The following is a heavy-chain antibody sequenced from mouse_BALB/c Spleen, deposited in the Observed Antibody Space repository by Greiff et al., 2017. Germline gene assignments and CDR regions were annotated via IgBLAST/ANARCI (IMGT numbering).Heavy chain of an antibody. CDR3: TRYGNYDAMDY. D-gene: IGHD2-1*01. J-gene: IGHJ4*01. CDR2: IRLKSNNYAT. V-gene: IGHV6-6*02. CDR1: GFTFSNYW. Sequence: EVKLVESGGGLVKPGGSLKLSCVASGFTFSNYWMNWVRQSPEKGLEWVAEIRLKSNNYATHYAESVKGRFTISRDDSKSSVYLQMNNLRAEDTGIYYCTRYGNYDAMDYWGQGTSVTVSS.